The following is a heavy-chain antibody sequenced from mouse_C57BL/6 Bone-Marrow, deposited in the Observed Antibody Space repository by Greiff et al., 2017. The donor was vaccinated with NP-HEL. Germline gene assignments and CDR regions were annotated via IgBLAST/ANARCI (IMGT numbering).Heavy chain of an antibody. CDR3: ARRLLRYGFGY. J-gene: IGHJ2*01. CDR2: IYPRSGNT. CDR1: GYTFTSYG. V-gene: IGHV1-81*01. D-gene: IGHD1-1*01. Sequence: QVQLQQSGAELARPGASVKLSCKASGYTFTSYGISWVKQRTGQGLEWIGEIYPRSGNTYYNEKFKGKATLTADKSSSTAYMELRSLTSEDAAVYFCARRLLRYGFGYWGQGTTRTVSS.